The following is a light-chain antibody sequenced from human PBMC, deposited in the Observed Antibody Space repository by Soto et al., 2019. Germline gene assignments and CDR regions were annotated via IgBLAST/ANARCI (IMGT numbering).Light chain of an antibody. J-gene: IGLJ2*01. CDR3: GAWDSSLRAGV. V-gene: IGLV1-51*02. CDR2: GNN. CDR1: TSNIGSNY. Sequence: QSVLTQPPSLSAAPGQKVTISCSGSTSNIGSNYVSWYQQLPGTAPKLLMCGNNERPSGIPDRFSGSKSGTSATLGITGLQTGDEADYYCGAWDSSLRAGVFGGGTKVTVL.